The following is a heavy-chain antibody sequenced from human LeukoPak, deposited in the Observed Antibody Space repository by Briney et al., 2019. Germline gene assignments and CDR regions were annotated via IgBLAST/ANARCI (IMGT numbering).Heavy chain of an antibody. J-gene: IGHJ4*02. CDR3: ARPAGYGDYVFLFDY. CDR2: INPNSGGT. Sequence: ASVKVSCKASGYTFTGYYMHWVRQAPGQGLEWMGWINPNSGGTNYAQKFQGRVTMTRDTSISTAYMELSRLRSDDTAVYYCARPAGYGDYVFLFDYWGQGTLVTVSS. D-gene: IGHD4-17*01. V-gene: IGHV1-2*02. CDR1: GYTFTGYY.